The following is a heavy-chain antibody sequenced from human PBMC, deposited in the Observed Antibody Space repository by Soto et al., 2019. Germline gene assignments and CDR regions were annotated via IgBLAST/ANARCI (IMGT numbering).Heavy chain of an antibody. Sequence: EVQLLESGGGLLQPGGSLRLSCAASGFTFSNYAMNWVRQAPGKGLEWVSAIRSSGSSTYYADSVKGRFTISRDNFKNTLYLHMNSLRAEDTAVYYCAKSRVVGSTTACFDYWGPGTLVTASS. CDR3: AKSRVVGSTTACFDY. CDR1: GFTFSNYA. D-gene: IGHD1-26*01. CDR2: IRSSGSST. J-gene: IGHJ4*02. V-gene: IGHV3-23*01.